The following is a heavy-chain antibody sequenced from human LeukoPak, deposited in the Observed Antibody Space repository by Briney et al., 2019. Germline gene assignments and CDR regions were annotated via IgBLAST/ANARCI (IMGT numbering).Heavy chain of an antibody. CDR3: ARGVVGATTGYYFDY. D-gene: IGHD1-26*01. CDR1: GGSISSYY. J-gene: IGHJ4*02. CDR2: IYTSGST. V-gene: IGHV4-4*07. Sequence: PSETLSLTCTVSGGSISSYYWSWIRQPAGKGLEWIGSIYTSGSTNYNPSLKSRVTMSVDTSKNQFSLKLSSVTAADTAVYYCARGVVGATTGYYFDYWGQGTLVTVSS.